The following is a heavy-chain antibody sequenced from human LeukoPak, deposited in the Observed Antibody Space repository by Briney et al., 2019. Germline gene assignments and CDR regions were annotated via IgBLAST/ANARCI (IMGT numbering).Heavy chain of an antibody. CDR3: ARLYCSSTSCYGTMFRAFDP. J-gene: IGHJ5*02. D-gene: IGHD2-2*01. Sequence: SETLSLTCAVYGGSFSGYYWSWIRQPPGKGLEWIGEINHSGSTNYNPSLKSRVTISVDTSKNQFSLKLSSVTAADTAVYYCARLYCSSTSCYGTMFRAFDPWGPGTLVTVSS. CDR1: GGSFSGYY. V-gene: IGHV4-34*01. CDR2: INHSGST.